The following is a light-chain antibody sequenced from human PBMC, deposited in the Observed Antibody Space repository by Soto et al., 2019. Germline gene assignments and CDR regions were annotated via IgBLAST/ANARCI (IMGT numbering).Light chain of an antibody. CDR2: KAS. CDR3: QQYNTYRT. J-gene: IGKJ1*01. CDR1: QSISSW. V-gene: IGKV1-5*03. Sequence: DLQMTQSPSTLSASVGARVTITCRASQSISSWLAWYQQKPGKAPNLLIYKASNLESGVPSRFSGIGSGTDFTLTISSLQPDDSATYDCQQYNTYRTFGQGTKVDIK.